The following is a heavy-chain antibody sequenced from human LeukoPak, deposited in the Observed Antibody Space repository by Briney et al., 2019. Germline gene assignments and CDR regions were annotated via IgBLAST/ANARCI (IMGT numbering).Heavy chain of an antibody. CDR1: GDSVSSNSVT. D-gene: IGHD2-2*01. CDR3: ARRLTQYDCFDP. J-gene: IGHJ5*02. Sequence: SQTLSLACAICGDSVSSNSVTWNWLRQSPSRGLKWLGRTYYRSTWYNDYAVYVRGRITVNPDTSKNQFSLHLNSVTPEDTAVYYCARRLTQYDCFDPWGQGILVTVSS. CDR2: TYYRSTWYN. V-gene: IGHV6-1*01.